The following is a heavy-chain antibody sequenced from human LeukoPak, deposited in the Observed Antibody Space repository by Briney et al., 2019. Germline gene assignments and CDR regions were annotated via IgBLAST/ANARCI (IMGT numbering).Heavy chain of an antibody. J-gene: IGHJ4*02. CDR1: GGSFSGYY. Sequence: SETLSLTCTVYGGSFSGYYWSWIRQPPGKGLEWIGEINHGGSTNYNPSLKSRVTISVDTSKNQFSLKLSSVTAADTAVYYCARTAGYSSGWAYHFDYWGQGTLVTVSS. CDR2: INHGGST. D-gene: IGHD6-19*01. CDR3: ARTAGYSSGWAYHFDY. V-gene: IGHV4-34*01.